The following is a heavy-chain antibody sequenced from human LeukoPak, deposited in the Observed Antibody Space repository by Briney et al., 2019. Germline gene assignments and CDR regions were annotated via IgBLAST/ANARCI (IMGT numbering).Heavy chain of an antibody. V-gene: IGHV4-39*01. J-gene: IGHJ3*02. CDR2: IYYSGST. Sequence: SETLSLTCTVSGDSISSSSYYWGWIRQPPGKGLEWIGSIYYSGSTYYNPSLKSRVTISVDTSKNQFSLKLSSVTAADTAVYYCASPGGGSAFDIWGQGTMVTVSS. CDR1: GDSISSSSYY. D-gene: IGHD3-16*01. CDR3: ASPGGGSAFDI.